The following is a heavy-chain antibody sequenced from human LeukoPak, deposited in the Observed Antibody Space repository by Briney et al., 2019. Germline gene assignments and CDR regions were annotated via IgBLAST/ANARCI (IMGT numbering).Heavy chain of an antibody. D-gene: IGHD1-14*01. CDR3: AYNRNFALDN. CDR2: VYHSGGA. CDR1: GASIASHSW. J-gene: IGHJ4*01. V-gene: IGHV4/OR15-8*01. Sequence: SETLSLTCAVSGASIASHSWWSWVRQPPGKGLEWIGEVYHSGGANYEPSLKSRVTISVDTSRNHFSLKLTSVTAADTAVYFCAYNRNFALDNWGQGTLVTVSS.